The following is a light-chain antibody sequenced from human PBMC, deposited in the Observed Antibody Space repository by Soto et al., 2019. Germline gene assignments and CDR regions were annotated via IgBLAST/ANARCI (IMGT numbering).Light chain of an antibody. Sequence: DIQMTQSPSSLSASVEDRVIITCRASQSISSYLNWYQQKPGKAPKLLIYAASSLQSGVPSRFSGSGSGTDFTLTISSLQPEDFATYYCQQSYSTPINFGQGTRLEIK. V-gene: IGKV1-39*01. CDR3: QQSYSTPIN. J-gene: IGKJ5*01. CDR1: QSISSY. CDR2: AAS.